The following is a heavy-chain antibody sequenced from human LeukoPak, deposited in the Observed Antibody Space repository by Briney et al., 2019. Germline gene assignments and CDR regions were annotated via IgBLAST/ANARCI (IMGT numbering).Heavy chain of an antibody. CDR1: GGTSSSYA. Sequence: SVKVSCKASGGTSSSYAISWVRQAPGQGLEWMGRIIPILGIANYAQKFQGRVTITADKSTSTAYMELSSLRSEDTAVYYCARGVTVTTNWFDPWGQGTLVTVSS. V-gene: IGHV1-69*04. D-gene: IGHD4-11*01. CDR3: ARGVTVTTNWFDP. CDR2: IIPILGIA. J-gene: IGHJ5*02.